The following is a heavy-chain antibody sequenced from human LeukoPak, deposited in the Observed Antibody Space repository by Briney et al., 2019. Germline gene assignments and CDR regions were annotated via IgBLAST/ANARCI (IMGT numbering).Heavy chain of an antibody. CDR3: ARDWSGYCSGGSCSDAFDI. D-gene: IGHD2-15*01. V-gene: IGHV3-20*04. CDR2: INWNGGST. CDR1: GXTFDDYG. J-gene: IGHJ3*02. Sequence: GGSLRLSCAASGXTFDDYGMSWVRQAPGKGLEWVSGINWNGGSTGYADSVKGRFTISRDNAKNSLYLQMNSLRAEDTALYYCARDWSGYCSGGSCSDAFDIWGQGTMVTVSS.